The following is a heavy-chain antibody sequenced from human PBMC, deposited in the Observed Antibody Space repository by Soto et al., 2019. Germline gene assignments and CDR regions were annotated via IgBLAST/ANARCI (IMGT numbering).Heavy chain of an antibody. J-gene: IGHJ4*02. CDR3: ARGPTDYYDNSGDYFLDY. CDR1: GYTFTTYG. D-gene: IGHD3-22*01. CDR2: ISTYNGNT. Sequence: QVQLVQSGAEVKKPGASVKVSCKASGYTFTTYGMSWVRQAPGQGLDWMGWISTYNGNTKYAERLQGRVTMTTDTTTSTAYMELRSLRSDDTAVYYCARGPTDYYDNSGDYFLDYWGLGTLVTVSS. V-gene: IGHV1-18*01.